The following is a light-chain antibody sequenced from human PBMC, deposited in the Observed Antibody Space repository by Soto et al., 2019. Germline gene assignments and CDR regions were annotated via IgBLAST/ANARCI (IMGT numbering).Light chain of an antibody. CDR3: QTWDTGARVV. CDR2: LSSDGSH. Sequence: QLVLTQSPSASASLGASVKLTCTLSSGHSSYAIAWHQQQPEKGPRYLMKLSSDGSHSKGDGIPDRFSGSSSGAERYLTISSLQSEDEADYYCQTWDTGARVVFVGGTQLTVL. J-gene: IGLJ2*01. V-gene: IGLV4-69*01. CDR1: SGHSSYA.